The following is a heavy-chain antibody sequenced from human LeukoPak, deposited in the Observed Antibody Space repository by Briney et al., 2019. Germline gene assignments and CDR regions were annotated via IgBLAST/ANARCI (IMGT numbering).Heavy chain of an antibody. CDR1: GYNS. V-gene: IGHV5-10-1*01. J-gene: IGHJ4*02. CDR2: IDPSDSYA. Sequence: GESLKISCKGAGYNSISWVRQMPGKGLEWMGRIDPSDSYATYNPSFQGHVTISGDKSINTAYLQWSSLKASDTAMYYCANLHYGSGSVADFWAQGTLVTVSS. CDR3: ANLHYGSGSVADF. D-gene: IGHD3-10*01.